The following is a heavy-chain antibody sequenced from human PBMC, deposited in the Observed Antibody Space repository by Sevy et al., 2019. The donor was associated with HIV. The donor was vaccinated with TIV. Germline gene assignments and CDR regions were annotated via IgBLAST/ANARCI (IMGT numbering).Heavy chain of an antibody. Sequence: SETLSLTCAVSGGSINSFFWSWIRQSPGKGLEWIGYVYDSGNSEYNPSLGSRVTISVDTSKKQFSLKLSSVTASDTAVYYCARGGGIYYDSRGFHPQYYFDSWGQGTLVTVSS. CDR3: ARGGGIYYDSRGFHPQYYFDS. CDR2: VYDSGNS. CDR1: GGSINSFF. V-gene: IGHV4-59*01. J-gene: IGHJ4*02. D-gene: IGHD3-22*01.